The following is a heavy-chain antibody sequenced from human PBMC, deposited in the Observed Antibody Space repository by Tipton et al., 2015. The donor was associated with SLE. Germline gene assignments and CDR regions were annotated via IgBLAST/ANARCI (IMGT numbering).Heavy chain of an antibody. D-gene: IGHD1-7*01. Sequence: TLSLTCTVSGVSISSGTYYWSWIRQPPGKGLEWIGYIYYSGSTNYNPSLKSRVTISVDTSKNQFSLKLSSVTAADPAVYYCARDEAGTHLGWFDPWGQGTLVTVSS. CDR2: IYYSGST. V-gene: IGHV4-61*01. CDR3: ARDEAGTHLGWFDP. CDR1: GVSISSGTYY. J-gene: IGHJ5*02.